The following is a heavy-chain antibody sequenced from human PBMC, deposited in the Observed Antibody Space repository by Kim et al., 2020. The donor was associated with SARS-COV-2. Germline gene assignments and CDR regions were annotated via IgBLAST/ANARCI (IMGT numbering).Heavy chain of an antibody. J-gene: IGHJ4*02. CDR3: ARRGAYKRGYFDY. CDR2: TYYGSKCFY. CDR1: GDSVSSNSVT. D-gene: IGHD1-1*01. V-gene: IGHV6-1*01. Sequence: SQTLSLTCAISGDSVSSNSVTWNWFRQSPSRGLEWLGRTYYGSKCFYEYAVSVNGRITINPDTTKNQFSLPLNSVTPEDTAVYYCARRGAYKRGYFDYWGQGTLVTVSS.